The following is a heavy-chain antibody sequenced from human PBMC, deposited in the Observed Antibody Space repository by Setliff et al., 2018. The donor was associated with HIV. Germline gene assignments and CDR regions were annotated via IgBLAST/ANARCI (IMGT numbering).Heavy chain of an antibody. D-gene: IGHD3-10*01. J-gene: IGHJ6*03. CDR2: INHRGST. Sequence: SETLSLTCAVYGGSFSGYYWSWIRQPPGKGLERIGEINHRGSTNCNPSLKSRVSISVDTSKNQFSLKLSSVTAADTAVYYCARVRLVRYYMDVWGKGTTVTVSS. V-gene: IGHV4-34*01. CDR3: ARVRLVRYYMDV. CDR1: GGSFSGYY.